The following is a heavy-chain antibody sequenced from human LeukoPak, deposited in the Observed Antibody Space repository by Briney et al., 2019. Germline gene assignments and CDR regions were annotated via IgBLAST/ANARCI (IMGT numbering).Heavy chain of an antibody. CDR1: GFTFSSYA. CDR2: ISYDGSNK. V-gene: IGHV3-30-3*01. D-gene: IGHD3-10*01. Sequence: QPGRSLRLSCAASGFTFSSYAMHWVRQAPGKGLEWVAVISYDGSNKYYADSVKGRFTISRDNSKNTLYLQMNSLRAEDTAVYYCARDPRSFGERINWFDPWGQGTLVAVSS. CDR3: ARDPRSFGERINWFDP. J-gene: IGHJ5*02.